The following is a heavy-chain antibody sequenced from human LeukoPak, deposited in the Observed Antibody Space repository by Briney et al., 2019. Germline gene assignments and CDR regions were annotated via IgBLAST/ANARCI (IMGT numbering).Heavy chain of an antibody. CDR1: GGSFSGYY. Sequence: PSEALSLTCAVYGGSFSGYYWSWIRQPPGKGLEWIGEINHSGSTNYNPSLKSRVTISVDTSKNQLSLKLSSVTAADTAVYYCARGKRNYYDFWSGYFDYWGQGTLVTVSS. D-gene: IGHD3-3*01. CDR2: INHSGST. J-gene: IGHJ4*02. CDR3: ARGKRNYYDFWSGYFDY. V-gene: IGHV4-34*01.